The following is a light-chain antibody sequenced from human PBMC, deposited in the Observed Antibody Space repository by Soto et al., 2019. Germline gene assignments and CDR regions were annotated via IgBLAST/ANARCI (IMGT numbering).Light chain of an antibody. CDR2: DDN. CDR1: SSDIGNNY. V-gene: IGLV1-51*01. Sequence: QSVLTQPPSVSAAPGQKVTISCSGSSSDIGNNYVSWFQQLPGTAPKLLIYDDNNRPSGIPDRFSGSKSGTSATLGITGLQTGDEADYYCGTWDSSLSAGKFGGGTKVTVL. CDR3: GTWDSSLSAGK. J-gene: IGLJ2*01.